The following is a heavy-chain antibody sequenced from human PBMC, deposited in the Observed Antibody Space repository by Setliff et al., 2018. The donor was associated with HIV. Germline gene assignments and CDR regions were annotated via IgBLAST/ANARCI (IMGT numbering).Heavy chain of an antibody. CDR1: GGSISTYY. J-gene: IGHJ4*02. Sequence: SETLSLTCTVSGGSISTYYWTWIRRPPGKGLEWIGYIYYSGGTHYNPSLKSRITISIDMSKNQFSLKLRSVTAADTAVYYCTKDSQYDSSGFYHWGQGKLVTVS. CDR2: IYYSGGT. CDR3: TKDSQYDSSGFYH. V-gene: IGHV4-59*01. D-gene: IGHD3-22*01.